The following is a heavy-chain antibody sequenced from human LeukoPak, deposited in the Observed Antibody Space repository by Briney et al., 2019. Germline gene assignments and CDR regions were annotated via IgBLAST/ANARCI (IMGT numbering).Heavy chain of an antibody. CDR3: ARGSPHFDTVWGSPLWDI. Sequence: SETLSLTCTVSGGSISSFYWNWIRQPPGKGLEWIGYIYYSGSTNYNPSLKCRVTISVDTSKNQFSLKLSSVAAADTAVYYCARGSPHFDTVWGSPLWDIWGQGTVVTVSS. J-gene: IGHJ3*02. D-gene: IGHD3-16*01. V-gene: IGHV4-59*01. CDR1: GGSISSFY. CDR2: IYYSGST.